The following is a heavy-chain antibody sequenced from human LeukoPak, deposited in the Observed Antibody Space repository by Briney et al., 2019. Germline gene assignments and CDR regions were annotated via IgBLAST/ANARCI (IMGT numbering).Heavy chain of an antibody. V-gene: IGHV4-59*01. D-gene: IGHD6-6*01. CDR3: ARVRQLVTDY. Sequence: PSETLSLTCTVSGGSISSYYWSWIRQPPGKGLEWIGYIYYSGSTNYNPSLKSRVTISVDTSKNQFSLKLSSVTAADTAVYYCARVRQLVTDYWGQGTLVTVSS. CDR1: GGSISSYY. CDR2: IYYSGST. J-gene: IGHJ4*02.